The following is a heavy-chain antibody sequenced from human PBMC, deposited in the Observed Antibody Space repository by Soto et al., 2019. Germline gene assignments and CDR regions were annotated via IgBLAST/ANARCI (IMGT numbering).Heavy chain of an antibody. CDR3: AKDMKWGGMTTIHYFDS. V-gene: IGHV3-9*02. Sequence: EVQLVESGGGLVQPGRSLRLSCVASGFTADDYAMHWGRQAPGKGLEWVSGISSNSDTIDYADSVTGRFTISRDNAKNSLFLQMNSLRPEDTALYYCAKDMKWGGMTTIHYFDSWGQGTLVTVSS. J-gene: IGHJ4*02. CDR1: GFTADDYA. D-gene: IGHD4-17*01. CDR2: ISSNSDTI.